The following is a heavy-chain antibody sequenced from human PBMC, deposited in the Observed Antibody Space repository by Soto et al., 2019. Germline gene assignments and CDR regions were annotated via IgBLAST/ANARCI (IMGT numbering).Heavy chain of an antibody. V-gene: IGHV3-33*01. CDR3: ARGPWGSANYMDV. Sequence: GGSLRLSCAASGFTFNTCGFHWVRQAPGKGLEWVAVIWYDGSNKYYEDSLKGRFTISRDDSKNTVFLQMDSLRVEDTAVYYCARGPWGSANYMDVWGKGTTVTVSS. CDR1: GFTFNTCG. CDR2: IWYDGSNK. D-gene: IGHD3-10*01. J-gene: IGHJ6*03.